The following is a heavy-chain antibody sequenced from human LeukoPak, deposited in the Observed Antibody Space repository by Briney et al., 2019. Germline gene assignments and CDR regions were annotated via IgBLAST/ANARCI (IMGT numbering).Heavy chain of an antibody. CDR1: GSTFSSYS. D-gene: IGHD2-2*01. Sequence: GGPLRLSAAAAGSTFSSYSIQWVRQPPGRGLGGLAVFGYDGSTNYYADYVKGRFNISRDNSKNTLYLQMNSARAEDTAVYYCARDLGYCSSTSCYRDYYYYGMDVWGQGTTVTVSS. CDR3: ARDLGYCSSTSCYRDYYYYGMDV. J-gene: IGHJ6*02. CDR2: FGYDGSTN. V-gene: IGHV3-33*01.